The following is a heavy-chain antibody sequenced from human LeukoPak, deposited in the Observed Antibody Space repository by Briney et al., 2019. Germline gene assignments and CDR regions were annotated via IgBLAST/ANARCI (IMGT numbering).Heavy chain of an antibody. CDR3: AKGEHYYDSSGYQHVRALDAFDI. V-gene: IGHV3-30*18. J-gene: IGHJ3*02. D-gene: IGHD3-22*01. Sequence: GGSLRLSCAASGFTFSSYGMHWVRQAPGKGLEWVAVISYDGSNKYYADSVKGRFTISRDNSKNTLYLQMNSLRAEDTAVYYCAKGEHYYDSSGYQHVRALDAFDIWGQGTMVTVSS. CDR2: ISYDGSNK. CDR1: GFTFSSYG.